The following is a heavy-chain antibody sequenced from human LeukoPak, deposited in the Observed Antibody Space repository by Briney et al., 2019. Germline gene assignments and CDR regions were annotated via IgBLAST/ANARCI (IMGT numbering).Heavy chain of an antibody. Sequence: SETLSLTCAVYGGSFSGYYWSWIRHPPGKGLEWIGEINHSGSTNYNPSLKSRVTISVDTSKNQFSLKLSSVTAADTAVYYCAREGDYYGSGSSVQWDQGTLVTVSS. V-gene: IGHV4-34*01. J-gene: IGHJ4*02. CDR3: AREGDYYGSGSSVQ. D-gene: IGHD3-10*01. CDR2: INHSGST. CDR1: GGSFSGYY.